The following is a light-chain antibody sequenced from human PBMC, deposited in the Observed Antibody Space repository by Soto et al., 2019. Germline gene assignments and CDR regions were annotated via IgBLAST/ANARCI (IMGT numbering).Light chain of an antibody. CDR2: GAS. CDR1: QSVSNNY. V-gene: IGKV3-20*01. Sequence: EIVLTQSPGTLSLSPGERATLSCRASQSVSNNYLAWYQQTPGQAPRLLIYGASNRATGIPDRFSGSGSGTDFTLTISRLEPEDFAXXXXXXXXXXGXFXXGTKVDIK. CDR3: XXXXXXGX. J-gene: IGKJ1*01.